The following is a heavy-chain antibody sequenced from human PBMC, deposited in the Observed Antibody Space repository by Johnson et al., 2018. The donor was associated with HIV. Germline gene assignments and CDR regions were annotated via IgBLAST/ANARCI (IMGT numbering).Heavy chain of an antibody. V-gene: IGHV3-30*04. Sequence: QMLLVESGGGVVQPGRSLRLSCAVSGFTFSSYAMHWVRQAPGKGLEWVAVISYAGSNKYYADSVKGRFTISRDNSRNTLYLQMNTLRTEDTALYYCAKVGRIVVAIGNDAFDIWGQGTMVTVSS. J-gene: IGHJ3*02. CDR3: AKVGRIVVAIGNDAFDI. D-gene: IGHD2-21*01. CDR2: ISYAGSNK. CDR1: GFTFSSYA.